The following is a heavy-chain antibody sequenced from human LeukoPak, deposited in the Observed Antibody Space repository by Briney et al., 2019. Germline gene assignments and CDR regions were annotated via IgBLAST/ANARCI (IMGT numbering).Heavy chain of an antibody. CDR1: GYTFSGYY. Sequence: GASVEVSCKASGYTFSGYYLHRGRQAPGQGVEWMGWINPNSGGTNYAQKFQGRVTMTRDTSISTAYMELSRLRSDDTAVYYCARGGHDYYDSSGNFDYWGQGTLVTVSS. V-gene: IGHV1-2*02. D-gene: IGHD3-22*01. CDR2: INPNSGGT. J-gene: IGHJ4*02. CDR3: ARGGHDYYDSSGNFDY.